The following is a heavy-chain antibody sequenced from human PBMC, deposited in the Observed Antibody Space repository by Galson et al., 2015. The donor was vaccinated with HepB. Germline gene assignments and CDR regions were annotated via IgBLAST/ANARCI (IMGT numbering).Heavy chain of an antibody. CDR3: ARVYGSYPRSYFGY. CDR1: GDSVSSNSAA. CDR2: TYYRSKWYN. V-gene: IGHV6-1*01. J-gene: IGHJ4*02. D-gene: IGHD1-26*01. Sequence: CAISGDSVSSNSAAWNWIRQSPSRGLEWLGRTYYRSKWYNDCAVSVKSRITINPDTSKNQFSLQLNSVTPEDTAVYYCARVYGSYPRSYFGYWGQGTLVTVSS.